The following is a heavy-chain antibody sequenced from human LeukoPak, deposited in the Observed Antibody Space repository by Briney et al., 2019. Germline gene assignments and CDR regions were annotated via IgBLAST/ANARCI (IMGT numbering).Heavy chain of an antibody. CDR3: ARVGINYYYGLDV. Sequence: SETLSLTCTVSGGSISSYPWTLIRQPPGKGLEWIGYISYSGNTNYNPSLKSRVTISLDTPKKQFSLKLTSVTAEDTAVYYCARVGINYYYGLDVWGQGTTVVVSS. J-gene: IGHJ6*02. V-gene: IGHV4-59*08. CDR2: ISYSGNT. CDR1: GGSISSYP. D-gene: IGHD3-10*01.